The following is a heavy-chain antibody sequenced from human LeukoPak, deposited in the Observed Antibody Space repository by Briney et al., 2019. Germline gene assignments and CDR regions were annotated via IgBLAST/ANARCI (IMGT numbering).Heavy chain of an antibody. CDR1: GYTFTGYY. J-gene: IGHJ4*02. CDR2: INPNSGGR. CDR3: ASRLLGVVNDY. Sequence: ASVKVSCKASGYTFTGYYMDWVRQAPGQGLEWMGRINPNSGGRNYAQKFQGRVTMTRDTSISTAYMELSRLRSDDTAVYYCASRLLGVVNDYWGQGTLVTVSS. V-gene: IGHV1-2*06. D-gene: IGHD3-3*01.